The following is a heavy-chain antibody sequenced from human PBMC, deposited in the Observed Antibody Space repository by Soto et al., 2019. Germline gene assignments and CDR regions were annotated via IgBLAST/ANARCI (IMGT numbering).Heavy chain of an antibody. V-gene: IGHV1-2*02. CDR2: ISPKSCGT. CDR3: ERPPGFISDWYYFDL. J-gene: IGHJ4*02. D-gene: IGHD3-9*01. Sequence: ASVKVSCKASGYTFIKSYMHWVRPAPGQGLEWMGRISPKSCGTNSEQKFQGRVSMTWDTSLKTAYRKLNSLMSEDTAVYYCERPPGFISDWYYFDLWGQGTQVTV. CDR1: GYTFIKSY.